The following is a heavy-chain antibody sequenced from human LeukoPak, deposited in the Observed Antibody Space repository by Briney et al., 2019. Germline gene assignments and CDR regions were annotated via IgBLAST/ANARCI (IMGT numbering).Heavy chain of an antibody. V-gene: IGHV3-15*01. J-gene: IGHJ4*02. CDR3: ALLTAISG. CDR2: IKSKTDGATT. D-gene: IGHD2-21*02. CDR1: GFTFSNAW. Sequence: GGSLRLSCAASGFTFSNAWMSWVRQAPGKGLEWVGRIKSKTDGATTDYAAPVKGRFTISRDNSKNTLYLRMNSLRAEDTAVYYCALLTAISGWGQGTLVTVSS.